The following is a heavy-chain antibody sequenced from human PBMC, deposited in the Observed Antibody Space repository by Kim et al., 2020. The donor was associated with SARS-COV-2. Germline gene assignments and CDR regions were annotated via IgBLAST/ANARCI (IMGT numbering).Heavy chain of an antibody. CDR3: ARDASNDGGN. Sequence: GGSLRLSCAASGFTFSSYEMNWVRQAPGKGLEWVSYISSRGSTIFYADSVKGRFTISRDNAKNSLYLQMNSLRAEDTAVYYCARDASNDGGNWGQGTLVTVSS. CDR2: ISSRGSTI. J-gene: IGHJ4*02. V-gene: IGHV3-48*03. D-gene: IGHD4-17*01. CDR1: GFTFSSYE.